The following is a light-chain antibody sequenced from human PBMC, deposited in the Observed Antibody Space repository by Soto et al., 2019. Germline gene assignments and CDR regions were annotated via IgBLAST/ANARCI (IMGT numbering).Light chain of an antibody. CDR3: SLYTSSSTYV. CDR1: SSDVVCYNY. V-gene: IGLV2-14*01. J-gene: IGLJ1*01. CDR2: EGS. Sequence: QSLLTQPASVSGSPGQSITISCTGTSSDVVCYNYVSWYQQHPGKSPKLMIYEGSNSPSGVSNRFSGSKSSNTPYLTISGLQAEXEAAYSCSLYTSSSTYVFGTGTKLT.